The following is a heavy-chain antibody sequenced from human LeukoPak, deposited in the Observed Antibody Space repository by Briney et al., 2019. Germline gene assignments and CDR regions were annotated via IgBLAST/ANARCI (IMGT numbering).Heavy chain of an antibody. D-gene: IGHD3-10*01. CDR1: GGSFSGYY. CDR2: MNHSGST. CDR3: ARDLIVPDAMTGSGSYSTDY. J-gene: IGHJ4*02. V-gene: IGHV4-34*01. Sequence: SETLSLTCAVYGGSFSGYYWSWIRQPPGKGLEWIGEMNHSGSTNYNPSLKSRVTISVDTSKNQFSLKLSSVTAADTAVYYCARDLIVPDAMTGSGSYSTDYWGQGTLATVSS.